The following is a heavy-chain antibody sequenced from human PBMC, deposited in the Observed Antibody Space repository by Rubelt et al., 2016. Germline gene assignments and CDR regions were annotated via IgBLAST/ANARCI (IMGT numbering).Heavy chain of an antibody. CDR3: ARDLSGWYFDL. CDR2: IFHSGTT. D-gene: IGHD3-10*01. CDR1: GGSVISTIYY. V-gene: IGHV4-39*07. J-gene: IGHJ2*01. Sequence: QLHLKESGPGLVKPSETLSLTCTVSGGSVISTIYYWGWIRQPPGKGLEWIGSIFHSGTTHYNPSLKSRLTISIDTSNNQFSLKLTSVTAADTAVYYCARDLSGWYFDLWGRGTLVTVFS.